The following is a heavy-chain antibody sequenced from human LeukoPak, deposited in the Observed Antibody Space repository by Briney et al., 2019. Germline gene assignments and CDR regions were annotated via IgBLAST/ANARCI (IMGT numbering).Heavy chain of an antibody. CDR2: ISPDGSRT. J-gene: IGHJ4*02. CDR3: ARVSSLWSFDY. D-gene: IGHD3-10*01. Sequence: GGSLRLSCAASGFTFSTHWMHWVRQTPGKGLVWVSRISPDGSRTAYADSVKGRFTISGDNARDTLYLQLNSLGAEDTAVYYCARVSSLWSFDYWGQGTLVTVSS. V-gene: IGHV3-74*01. CDR1: GFTFSTHW.